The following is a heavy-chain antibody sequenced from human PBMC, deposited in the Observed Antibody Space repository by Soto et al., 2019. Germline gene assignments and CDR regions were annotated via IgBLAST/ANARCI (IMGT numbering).Heavy chain of an antibody. CDR1: GFTFSSYS. Sequence: GGSLRLSCAASGFTFSSYSMNWVRQAPGKGLEWVSSISSSSSYIYYADSVKGRFTISRDNAKNSLYLQMNSLRAEDTAVFYCAXSMITFGGXXDPXWFDPWGQGTLVTVSS. CDR3: AXSMITFGGXXDPXWFDP. J-gene: IGHJ5*02. V-gene: IGHV3-21*01. D-gene: IGHD3-16*01. CDR2: ISSSSSYI.